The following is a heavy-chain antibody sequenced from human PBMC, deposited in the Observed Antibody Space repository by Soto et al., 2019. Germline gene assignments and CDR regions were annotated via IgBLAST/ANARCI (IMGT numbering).Heavy chain of an antibody. D-gene: IGHD3-22*01. CDR1: GFTFSSYG. Sequence: RRLSCAASGFTFSSYGMHWVRQAPGKGLEWVAVIWYDGSNKYYADSVKSRFTISRDNSKNTLYLQMNSLRAEDTAVYYCAREMKGSSGYDPWGQGTLVTVSS. CDR3: AREMKGSSGYDP. V-gene: IGHV3-33*01. CDR2: IWYDGSNK. J-gene: IGHJ4*02.